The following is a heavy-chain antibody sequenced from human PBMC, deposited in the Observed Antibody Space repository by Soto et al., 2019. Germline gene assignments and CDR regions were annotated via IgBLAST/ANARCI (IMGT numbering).Heavy chain of an antibody. CDR2: VIPIFGTA. J-gene: IGHJ6*02. D-gene: IGHD3-22*01. CDR3: AGVTTNYYDSSGYRPGMDV. V-gene: IGHV1-69*01. CDR1: GGTFSSYA. Sequence: QVQLVQSGAEVQKPGSSVKVSCKASGGTFSSYAISWVRQAPGQGLEWMGGVIPIFGTANYAKKFQGRVTMTADESTSTDYMKLRSLRSEDTAVYYCAGVTTNYYDSSGYRPGMDVWGQGTTVTVSS.